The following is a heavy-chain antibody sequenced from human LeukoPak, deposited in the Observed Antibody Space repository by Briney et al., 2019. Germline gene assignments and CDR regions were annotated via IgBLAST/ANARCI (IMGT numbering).Heavy chain of an antibody. V-gene: IGHV3-7*01. J-gene: IGHJ2*01. Sequence: QPGGSQRLSCAASGFTFSCYWMSWVRQAPGKGLEWVANIKQDGSEKYYVDSVKSRFTISRDDAKNSLYLQMNSLRAEDTAVYYCARASLEMATSKIYWYSDLWGRGTLVTVSS. CDR2: IKQDGSEK. CDR3: ARASLEMATSKIYWYSDL. D-gene: IGHD5-24*01. CDR1: GFTFSCYW.